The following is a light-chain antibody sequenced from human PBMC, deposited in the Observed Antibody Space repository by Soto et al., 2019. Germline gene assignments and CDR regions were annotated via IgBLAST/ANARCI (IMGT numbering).Light chain of an antibody. Sequence: DFHVTQSPASLSSSLVYIVTITFQASHDIRKYLNWYQQKPGKAPKLLIYDASNLETGVPSRFTGSGSGTDFTFTISSLQPEHIATYYCQQYESFPVTFGQGTRLEI. CDR1: HDIRKY. CDR2: DAS. CDR3: QQYESFPVT. V-gene: IGKV1-33*01. J-gene: IGKJ5*01.